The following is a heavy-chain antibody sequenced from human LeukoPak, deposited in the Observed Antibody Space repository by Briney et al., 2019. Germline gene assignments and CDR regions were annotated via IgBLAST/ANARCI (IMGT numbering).Heavy chain of an antibody. V-gene: IGHV1-18*01. CDR1: GYTFTSYG. J-gene: IGHJ4*02. Sequence: ASVKVSCKASGYTFTSYGISWVRQAPGQGLEWMGWISAYNGNTNYAQKLQGRVTMTTDTSTSTAYMELRSLRSDDTAVYYCARDSYYVWRSYRYTGILPNYPTPHNDYWGQGTLVTVSS. CDR2: ISAYNGNT. CDR3: ARDSYYVWRSYRYTGILPNYPTPHNDY. D-gene: IGHD3-16*02.